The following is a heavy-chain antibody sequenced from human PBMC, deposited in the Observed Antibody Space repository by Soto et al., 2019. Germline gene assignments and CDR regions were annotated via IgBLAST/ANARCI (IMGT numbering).Heavy chain of an antibody. Sequence: QVQLVESGGGVVQPGRSLRLSCAASGFTFSSYGMHWVRQAPGRGLEWVAVISYDATNKYYADYVKGRSTISRDNSQNTLYLQMNSLRPEDTAVYYCARTVGQLPSVASYYYYGMDVWGQGTTVTVSS. J-gene: IGHJ6*02. CDR1: GFTFSSYG. CDR2: ISYDATNK. D-gene: IGHD2-2*01. V-gene: IGHV3-30*03. CDR3: ARTVGQLPSVASYYYYGMDV.